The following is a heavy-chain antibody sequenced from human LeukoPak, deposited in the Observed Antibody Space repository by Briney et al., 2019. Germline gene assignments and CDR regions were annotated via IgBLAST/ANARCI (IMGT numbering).Heavy chain of an antibody. J-gene: IGHJ3*01. Sequence: GGSLRLSCAASRFTFSSYAMSWVRQAPGKGLEWVALISDDGSNKYYTNSVKGRFTISRDNSKNTLYLQMNGLRAEDTAVYYCATRTSGAFDFWGQGTMVIVS. CDR2: ISDDGSNK. CDR3: ATRTSGAFDF. V-gene: IGHV3-30-3*01. CDR1: RFTFSSYA.